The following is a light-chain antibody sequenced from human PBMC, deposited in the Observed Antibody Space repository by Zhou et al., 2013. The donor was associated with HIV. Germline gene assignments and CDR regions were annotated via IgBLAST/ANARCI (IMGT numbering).Light chain of an antibody. J-gene: IGKJ1*01. CDR3: QHYNDRSPGT. Sequence: AIRMTQSPSSLSASTGDKVTITCRASQAIGTSLAWYQQKPGKAPKLLIYGVSTLQTGVPSRFVGSGSGTDFTLTITCLQSEDFASYYCQHYNDRSPGTFGQGTKV. CDR2: GVS. V-gene: IGKV1-8*01. CDR1: QAIGTS.